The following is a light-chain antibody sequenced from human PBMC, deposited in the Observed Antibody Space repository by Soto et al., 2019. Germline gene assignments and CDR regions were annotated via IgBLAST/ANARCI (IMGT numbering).Light chain of an antibody. CDR3: QQYNSYPWT. V-gene: IGKV1-5*01. J-gene: IGKJ5*01. CDR2: DAS. Sequence: IKMSLKRSALSAVVGDSGTSTCRASQSISRWLAWYQQKPGKAPKLLIYDASTLESGGPSRFSGSGSGAEFTLTISSLQPDDFGSYYCQQYNSYPWTFGQGTRLEIK. CDR1: QSISRW.